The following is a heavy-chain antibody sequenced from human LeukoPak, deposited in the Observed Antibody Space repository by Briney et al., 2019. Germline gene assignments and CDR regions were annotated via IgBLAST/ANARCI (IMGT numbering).Heavy chain of an antibody. D-gene: IGHD1-20*01. CDR2: INHSGST. J-gene: IGHJ4*02. Sequence: PSETLSLTCAVYGGSFSGYYWSWIRQPPGKGLEWIGEINHSGSTNYNPSLKSRVTISVDTSKNQFSLKLSSVTAADTAVYYCARGPHNWNPLANWGQGTLVTVSS. V-gene: IGHV4-34*01. CDR3: ARGPHNWNPLAN. CDR1: GGSFSGYY.